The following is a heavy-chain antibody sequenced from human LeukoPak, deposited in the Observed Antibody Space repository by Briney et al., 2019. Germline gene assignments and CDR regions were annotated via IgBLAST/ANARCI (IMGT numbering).Heavy chain of an antibody. CDR1: GFTFSSYG. CDR2: IWYDGSNK. D-gene: IGHD3-10*01. V-gene: IGHV3-33*01. J-gene: IGHJ6*02. CDR3: ARADRLSRYYYGSGSFNQGGPLPCMDV. Sequence: PGGSLRLSCAASGFTFSSYGMHWVRQAPGKGLEWVAVIWYDGSNKYYADSVKGRFTISRDNSKNTLHLQMNSLRAEDTAVYYCARADRLSRYYYGSGSFNQGGPLPCMDVWGQGTTVTVSS.